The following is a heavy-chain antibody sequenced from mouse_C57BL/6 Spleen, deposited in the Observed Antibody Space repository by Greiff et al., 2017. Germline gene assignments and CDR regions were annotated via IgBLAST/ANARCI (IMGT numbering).Heavy chain of an antibody. V-gene: IGHV1-50*01. CDR3: ARGEITTVSFDY. Sequence: QVQLKESGAELVKPGASVKLSCKASGYTFTSYWMQWVKQRPGQGLEWIGEIDPSDSYTNYNQKFKGKATLTVDTSSSTAYMQLSSLTSEDSAVYYCARGEITTVSFDYWGQGTTLTVSS. J-gene: IGHJ2*01. CDR2: IDPSDSYT. D-gene: IGHD1-1*01. CDR1: GYTFTSYW.